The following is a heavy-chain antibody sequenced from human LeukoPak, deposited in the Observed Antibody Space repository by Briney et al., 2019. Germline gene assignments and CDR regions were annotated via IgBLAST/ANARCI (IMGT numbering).Heavy chain of an antibody. V-gene: IGHV4-59*12. CDR1: GAFSSTYY. Sequence: SETLSLACSVSGAFSSTYYWSWVRQPLGKGLEWLGYIFYSGHSNYNPSLTSRISMSVDTSKPQSSLELTSVTAADTAVYYCAGIDPLGFFDKWGPGNLVTVSS. CDR2: IFYSGHS. D-gene: IGHD6-25*01. J-gene: IGHJ4*02. CDR3: AGIDPLGFFDK.